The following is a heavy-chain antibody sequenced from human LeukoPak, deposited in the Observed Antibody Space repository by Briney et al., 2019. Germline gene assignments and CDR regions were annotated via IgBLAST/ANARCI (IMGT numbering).Heavy chain of an antibody. V-gene: IGHV1-2*02. CDR2: INPNSGGT. D-gene: IGHD2-2*01. J-gene: IGHJ6*02. CDR3: ARDSMRRNLGYYYYGMDV. Sequence: GASVKVSCKASGYTFTGYYMHWVRQAPGQGLEWMGWINPNSGGTNYAQKFQGRVTMTRDTSISTAYMELSRLRSDDTAVYYCARDSMRRNLGYYYYGMDVWGQGTTVTVSS. CDR1: GYTFTGYY.